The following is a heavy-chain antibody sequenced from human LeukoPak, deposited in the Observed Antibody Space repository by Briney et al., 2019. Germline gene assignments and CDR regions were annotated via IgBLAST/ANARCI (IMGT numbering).Heavy chain of an antibody. Sequence: PGGSLRLSCAASGFTFSSFAMHWVRQAPGKGLEWVALISYDGSNKYYADSVKGRFTISRDNSKNTLYLQMNSLRAEDTAVYYCAREGFSRGYYYYYYMDVWGKGTTVTTSS. CDR2: ISYDGSNK. J-gene: IGHJ6*03. CDR3: AREGFSRGYYYYYYMDV. V-gene: IGHV3-30*04. D-gene: IGHD6-13*01. CDR1: GFTFSSFA.